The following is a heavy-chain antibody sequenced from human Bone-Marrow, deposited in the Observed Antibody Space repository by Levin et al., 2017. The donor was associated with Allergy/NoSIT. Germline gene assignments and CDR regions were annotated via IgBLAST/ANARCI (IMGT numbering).Heavy chain of an antibody. Sequence: GESLKISCAASGFTFSSYSMNWVRQAPGKGLEWVSCISSSSSYIDYADAVKGRFTISRDNAKNSLYLQMNSLRAEDTAVYYCARESILGAPHVWGKGTTVTVSS. V-gene: IGHV3-21*01. CDR2: ISSSSSYI. D-gene: IGHD2-8*02. J-gene: IGHJ6*04. CDR1: GFTFSSYS. CDR3: ARESILGAPHV.